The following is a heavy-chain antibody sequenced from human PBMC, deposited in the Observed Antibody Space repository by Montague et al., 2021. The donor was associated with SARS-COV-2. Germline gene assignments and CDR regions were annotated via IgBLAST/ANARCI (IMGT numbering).Heavy chain of an antibody. V-gene: IGHV4-39*01. CDR3: ARLPYFYDSTHAFDI. D-gene: IGHD3-22*01. CDR2: IFYSGST. CDR1: GGSISSSSYY. J-gene: IGHJ3*02. Sequence: SETLSLTCTVSGGSISSSSYYWGWIRQPPGKGLEWIGNIFYSGSTYYNTSLKSRVTISVDTSKNQFSLRLSSVTAADTAVYYCARLPYFYDSTHAFDIWGQGTMVTGSS.